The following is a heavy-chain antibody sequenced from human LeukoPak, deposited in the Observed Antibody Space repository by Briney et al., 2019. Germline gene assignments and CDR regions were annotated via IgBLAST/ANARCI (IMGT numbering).Heavy chain of an antibody. CDR2: ISGSGGST. D-gene: IGHD4-17*01. CDR3: AKATVTTWYDAFDI. Sequence: QPGGSLRLSCAASGFTFSNYAMNWVRQAPGKGLEWVSAISGSGGSTSYADSVKGRFTISRDNSKNTLYLQMDSLRAEDTAVYYCAKATVTTWYDAFDIWGQGTMVTVSS. J-gene: IGHJ3*02. CDR1: GFTFSNYA. V-gene: IGHV3-23*01.